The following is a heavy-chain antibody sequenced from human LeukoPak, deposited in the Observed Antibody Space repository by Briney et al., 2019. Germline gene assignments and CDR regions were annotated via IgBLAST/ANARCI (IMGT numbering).Heavy chain of an antibody. D-gene: IGHD1-26*01. CDR1: GGAISGYY. CDR2: IYHSGSS. CDR3: AREGSSGSYNY. V-gene: IGHV4-59*01. J-gene: IGHJ4*02. Sequence: SETLSLTCTVSGGAISGYYWSWIRQPPGKGLEWIGYIYHSGSSNYNPSLKSRVTISVDTSKNQFSLKLTSVTAADTAVYCCAREGSSGSYNYWGQGALVTVSS.